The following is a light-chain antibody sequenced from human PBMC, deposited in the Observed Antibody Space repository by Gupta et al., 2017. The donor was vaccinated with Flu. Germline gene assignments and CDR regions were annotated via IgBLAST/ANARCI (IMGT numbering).Light chain of an antibody. CDR1: RSISVW. J-gene: IGKJ1*01. V-gene: IGKV1-5*03. CDR2: KTS. Sequence: DIQMTQSPSTLSASVGDRVTITCRASRSISVWLAWYQHKPGKAPKLLIYKTSSLESDVPSRFSGSGSGTEFTLTISSLQPDDFAIYYCQHESSSSRTFGQGTKVEIK. CDR3: QHESSSSRT.